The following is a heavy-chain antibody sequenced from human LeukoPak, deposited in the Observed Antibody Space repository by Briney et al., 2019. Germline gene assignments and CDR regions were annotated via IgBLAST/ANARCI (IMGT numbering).Heavy chain of an antibody. D-gene: IGHD3-16*01. CDR3: AKDWGWAFDY. V-gene: IGHV3-30*02. CDR2: IQYHGKDK. Sequence: PGGSLRLSCAASGFTFSSYGMSWVRQAPGKGLEWVAFIQYHGKDKNYGDSVKGRFTISRDNSKNTVYLQMNRLREDDTAVYYCAKDWGWAFDYWGQGTLVSVSS. CDR1: GFTFSSYG. J-gene: IGHJ4*02.